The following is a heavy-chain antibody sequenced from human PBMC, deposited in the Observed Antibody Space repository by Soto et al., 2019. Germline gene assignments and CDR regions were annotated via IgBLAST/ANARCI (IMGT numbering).Heavy chain of an antibody. CDR3: ARTTYGSGSTYYYYCGMDV. V-gene: IGHV1-2*02. Sequence: ASVKVSCKASGYTFTGYYMYWVRQAPGQGLEWMGWINPNSGGTNYAQKFQGRVTMTRDTSISTAYMELSRLRSDDTAVYYCARTTYGSGSTYYYYCGMDVWGQGTTVTV. D-gene: IGHD3-10*01. J-gene: IGHJ6*02. CDR2: INPNSGGT. CDR1: GYTFTGYY.